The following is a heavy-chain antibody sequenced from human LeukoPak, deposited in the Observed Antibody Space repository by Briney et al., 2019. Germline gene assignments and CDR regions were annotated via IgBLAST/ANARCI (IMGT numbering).Heavy chain of an antibody. D-gene: IGHD4-17*01. J-gene: IGHJ4*02. CDR3: TRETTSIDY. Sequence: GGSLRLSCTASGFTSGDYAMSWFRQAPGKGLEWVGFIRSKAYGGTTEYAASVKGRFTISRDDSKSIAYLQMNSLKTEDTAVYYCTRETTSIDYWGQGTLVTVSS. V-gene: IGHV3-49*03. CDR2: IRSKAYGGTT. CDR1: GFTSGDYA.